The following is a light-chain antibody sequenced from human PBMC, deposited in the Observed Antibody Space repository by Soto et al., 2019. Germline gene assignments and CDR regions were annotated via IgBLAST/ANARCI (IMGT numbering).Light chain of an antibody. Sequence: EIVLTQSPATLSLSPGERATLSCRASQSVSSYLAWFQQKPGQAPRLLIYDASNRATGIPARFSGSGSGTDFTLTISSLEPEEFAVYYCQQRSNWRRTFGGGTKVEIK. V-gene: IGKV3-11*01. CDR2: DAS. CDR3: QQRSNWRRT. CDR1: QSVSSY. J-gene: IGKJ4*01.